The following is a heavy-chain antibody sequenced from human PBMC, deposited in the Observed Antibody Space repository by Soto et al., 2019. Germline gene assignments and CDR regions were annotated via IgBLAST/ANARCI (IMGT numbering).Heavy chain of an antibody. CDR1: GFTFSNYA. Sequence: EVQLVESGGGLVQPGKSLRLSCSASGFTFSNYAMHWVRQASGKGLECVSALSSDGGSTYYTDSVKGRFTISRDTSKNTLYLQMSSLRTDDQAVYYCVNFQNNSWGQGTLVTVSS. CDR3: VNFQNNS. J-gene: IGHJ5*02. CDR2: LSSDGGST. V-gene: IGHV3-64D*08.